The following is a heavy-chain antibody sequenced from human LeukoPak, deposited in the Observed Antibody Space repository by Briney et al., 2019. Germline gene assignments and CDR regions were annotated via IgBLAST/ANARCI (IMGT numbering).Heavy chain of an antibody. D-gene: IGHD3-22*01. J-gene: IGHJ4*02. CDR3: AKDPGASYYDSSGYYPSSIDY. Sequence: PGGSLRLSCAASGFTLSDHDMDWVRQAPGKGLEWVAVISYDGGNKSYADSVKGRFTISRDNSKNTLHLQMNSLRAEGTALYYCAKDPGASYYDSSGYYPSSIDYWGQGTLVTVSS. V-gene: IGHV3-30*18. CDR2: ISYDGGNK. CDR1: GFTLSDHD.